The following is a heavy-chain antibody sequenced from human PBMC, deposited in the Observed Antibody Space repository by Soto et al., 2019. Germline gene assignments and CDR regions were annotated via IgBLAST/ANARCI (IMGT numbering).Heavy chain of an antibody. CDR3: AKDHAITSSWTLFDY. D-gene: IGHD5-12*01. CDR2: IYYSGST. CDR1: GGSISNYY. J-gene: IGHJ4*02. Sequence: SETLSLTCTVSGGSISNYYWSWIRQPPGKGLEWIGYIYYSGSTNYNPSLKGRFTISRDTSQNSLYLQMNSLRAEDTALYYCAKDHAITSSWTLFDYWGRGTLVTVSS. V-gene: IGHV4-59*01.